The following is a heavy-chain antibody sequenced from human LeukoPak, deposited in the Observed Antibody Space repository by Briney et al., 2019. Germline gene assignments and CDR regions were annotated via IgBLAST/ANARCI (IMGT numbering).Heavy chain of an antibody. J-gene: IGHJ2*01. CDR2: IYDGGFT. CDR3: ARVMERLVRNWYFDL. CDR1: GFSVSSNY. Sequence: GGSLRLSCAASGFSVSSNYMAWVRQAPGKGLEWVSVIYDGGFTDYTDSVKGRFTISRDTSKNTLYLQMSSLRVEDTAGYYCARVMERLVRNWYFDLWGRGTLVTVSA. D-gene: IGHD1-1*01. V-gene: IGHV3-66*01.